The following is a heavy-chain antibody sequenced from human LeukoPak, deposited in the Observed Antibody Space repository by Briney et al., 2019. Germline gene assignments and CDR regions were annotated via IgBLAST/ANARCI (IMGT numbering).Heavy chain of an antibody. CDR1: DGSISSYY. J-gene: IGHJ5*02. D-gene: IGHD3-22*01. CDR2: IYSSGST. CDR3: AGDRYDSVYNWFDP. V-gene: IGHV4-4*07. Sequence: SSGTLSLTCTVSDGSISSYYWSWIRQPAGKGLEWIGRIYSSGSTNYNPSLKSRVTMSVDTSKNQFSLKLSSVTAADTAVYYCAGDRYDSVYNWFDPWGQGTLVTVSS.